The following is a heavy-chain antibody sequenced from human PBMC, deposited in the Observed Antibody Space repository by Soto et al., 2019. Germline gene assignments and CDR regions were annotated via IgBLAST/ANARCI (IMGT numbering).Heavy chain of an antibody. J-gene: IGHJ4*02. CDR3: TRDPPYSRGEY. D-gene: IGHD5-18*01. V-gene: IGHV3-49*05. CDR1: GFTFGDYA. Sequence: EVQLVESGEGLVKPGRSLRLSSTASGFTFGDYAMSWFREAPGKGLEWVGFIRSKAYGGTTEYAASVKGRFTISRDDSKSIAYLQMNSLKTEDTAVYYCTRDPPYSRGEYWGQGTLVTVSS. CDR2: IRSKAYGGTT.